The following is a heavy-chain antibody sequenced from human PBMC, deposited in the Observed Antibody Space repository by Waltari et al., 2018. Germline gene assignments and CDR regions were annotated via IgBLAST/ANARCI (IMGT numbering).Heavy chain of an antibody. CDR1: GGSFSGYY. CDR2: INHSGST. D-gene: IGHD3-10*01. J-gene: IGHJ6*02. Sequence: QVQLQQWGAGLLKPSETLSLTCAVYGGSFSGYYWSWIRQPPGKGLEWIGEINHSGSTNYNPSLKSRVTISVDTSKNQFSLKLSSVTAADTAVYYCATSSRASMVRGVIIPPYGMDVWGQGTTVTVSS. CDR3: ATSSRASMVRGVIIPPYGMDV. V-gene: IGHV4-34*01.